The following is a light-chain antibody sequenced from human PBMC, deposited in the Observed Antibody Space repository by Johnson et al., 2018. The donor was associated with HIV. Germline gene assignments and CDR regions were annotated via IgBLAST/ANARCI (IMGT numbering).Light chain of an antibody. CDR3: GTWDSSLSAYD. J-gene: IGLJ1*01. Sequence: QSVLTQPPSVSAAPGQKVTISCSGSSSNIGNNYVSWYQQLPGTAPKLLIYENNKRPSGIPDRFSGSKSGTSATLGITGLQTGDEADYYCGTWDSSLSAYDFGTGTKVTGL. CDR1: SSNIGNNY. CDR2: ENN. V-gene: IGLV1-51*02.